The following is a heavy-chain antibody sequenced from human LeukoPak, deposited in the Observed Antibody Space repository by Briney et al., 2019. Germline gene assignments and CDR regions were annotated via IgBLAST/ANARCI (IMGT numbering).Heavy chain of an antibody. Sequence: GGSLRLSCAASGFTFSSYWMSWVRQAPGKGLEWVAFISYDGGKRFFGESVKGRFTIARDNSENTVSLQMNTLKTEDTAVYYCAKGLRWFGDFYFNFFDYWGQGILVTVSS. CDR2: ISYDGGKR. CDR3: AKGLRWFGDFYFNFFDY. J-gene: IGHJ4*02. V-gene: IGHV3-30*18. D-gene: IGHD3-10*01. CDR1: GFTFSSYW.